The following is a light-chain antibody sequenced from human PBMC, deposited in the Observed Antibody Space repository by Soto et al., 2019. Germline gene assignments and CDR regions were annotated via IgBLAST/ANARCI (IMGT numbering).Light chain of an antibody. V-gene: IGLV1-51*01. CDR1: NVGRHE. CDR3: GSWDSSLTYV. CDR2: DNN. Sequence: QSVVTQPPSVSGTPGQGVIISCSNVGRHEVSWYQQVPGMAPKLLIYDNNKRPSGIPDRFSGSQSGTSATLGITGLQTGDEAVYYCGSWDSSLTYVFGTGTKVTVL. J-gene: IGLJ1*01.